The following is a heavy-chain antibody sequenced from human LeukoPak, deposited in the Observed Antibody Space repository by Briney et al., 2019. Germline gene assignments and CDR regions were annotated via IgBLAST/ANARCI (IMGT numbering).Heavy chain of an antibody. Sequence: PGRSLRLSCAASGFTFDDYAMHWVRQAPGKGLEWVSGISWNSGSKGYADSVKGRFTISRDNAKSSLYLQMNSLRAEDTALYYCAKGSGHIVVVTAYLYFDLWGRGTLVTVSS. CDR2: ISWNSGSK. J-gene: IGHJ2*01. CDR3: AKGSGHIVVVTAYLYFDL. CDR1: GFTFDDYA. V-gene: IGHV3-9*01. D-gene: IGHD2-21*02.